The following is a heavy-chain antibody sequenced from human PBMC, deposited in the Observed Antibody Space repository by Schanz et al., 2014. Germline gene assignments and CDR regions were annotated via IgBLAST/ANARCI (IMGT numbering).Heavy chain of an antibody. D-gene: IGHD3-10*01. CDR2: ISGSGAST. V-gene: IGHV3-23*01. Sequence: EVHLLESGGGLVPPGGSLRLSCAASGFSVGNKYMNWVRQAPGKGLEWVSGISGSGASTYYADSVKGRFTISRDNSNKTVDLQMNSLRAEDTAVYYCAKGRFGELSAFDICGHGPMITVSP. CDR3: AKGRFGELSAFDI. CDR1: GFSVGNKY. J-gene: IGHJ3*02.